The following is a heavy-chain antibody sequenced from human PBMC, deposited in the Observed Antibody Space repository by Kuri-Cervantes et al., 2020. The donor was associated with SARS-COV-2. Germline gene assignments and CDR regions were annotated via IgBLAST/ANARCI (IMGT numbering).Heavy chain of an antibody. Sequence: GGSLRLSGAASGFTFSSYAMHWVRQAPGKGLEWVAVISYDGSNKYYADSVKGLFTISRDNSKNTLYLQMNSLRAEDTAVYYCASFHPAARIFDYWGQGTLVTVSS. V-gene: IGHV3-30-3*01. CDR2: ISYDGSNK. CDR1: GFTFSSYA. CDR3: ASFHPAARIFDY. D-gene: IGHD2-2*01. J-gene: IGHJ4*02.